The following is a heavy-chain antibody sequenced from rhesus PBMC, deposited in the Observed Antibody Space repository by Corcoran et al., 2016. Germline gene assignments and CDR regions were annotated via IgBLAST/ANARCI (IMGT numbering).Heavy chain of an antibody. Sequence: QVQLQESGPGLVKPSETLSLTCAVSGGSISSSHCGLFRQAPGARLEWSGRIDSSGSTYYNPSLKSRVTLSVDTSKNQFSLKLSSVTAADTAVYYCARHGYYYGSGWGLDSWGQGVVVTVSS. J-gene: IGHJ6*01. CDR3: ARHGYYYGSGWGLDS. D-gene: IGHD3-28*01. V-gene: IGHV4S11*01. CDR1: GGSISSSH. CDR2: IDSSGST.